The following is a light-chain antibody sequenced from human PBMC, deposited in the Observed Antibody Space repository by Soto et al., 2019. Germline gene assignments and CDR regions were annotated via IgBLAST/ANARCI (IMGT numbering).Light chain of an antibody. CDR2: DAS. V-gene: IGKV3-11*01. Sequence: EIVLTQSPATLSLSPGERATLSCRASQSVSSYLAWYQQKPGQPPRLLIYDASNRATGIPARFSGSGSGTDFTLTISSLEPEDFALYYCQQRSTWPTITFGGGTKVEIK. J-gene: IGKJ4*01. CDR1: QSVSSY. CDR3: QQRSTWPTIT.